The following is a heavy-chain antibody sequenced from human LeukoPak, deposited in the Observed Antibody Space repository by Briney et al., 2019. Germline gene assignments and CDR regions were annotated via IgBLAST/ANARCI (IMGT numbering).Heavy chain of an antibody. CDR1: GGSISSYY. CDR3: ARVWGDYEMGDNWFDP. V-gene: IGHV4-59*12. CDR2: IYYSGST. Sequence: PSETLSLTCTVSGGSISSYYWSWIRQPAGKGLEWIGYIYYSGSTNYNPSLKSRVTISVDTSKNQFSLKLSSVTAADTAVYYCARVWGDYEMGDNWFDPWGQGTLVTVSS. J-gene: IGHJ5*02. D-gene: IGHD4-17*01.